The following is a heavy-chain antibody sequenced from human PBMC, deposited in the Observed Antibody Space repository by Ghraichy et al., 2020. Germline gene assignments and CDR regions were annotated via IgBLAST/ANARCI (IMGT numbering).Heavy chain of an antibody. V-gene: IGHV3-48*01. CDR1: GFTFSSYS. D-gene: IGHD1-1*01. CDR3: AREGVVSGFDP. CDR2: ISSSSSTI. J-gene: IGHJ5*02. Sequence: GGSLRLSCAASGFTFSSYSMNWVRQAPGKGLEWVSYISSSSSTIYYADSVKGRFTISRDNAKNSLYLQMNSLRAEDTAVYYCAREGVVSGFDPWGQEPWSPSPQ.